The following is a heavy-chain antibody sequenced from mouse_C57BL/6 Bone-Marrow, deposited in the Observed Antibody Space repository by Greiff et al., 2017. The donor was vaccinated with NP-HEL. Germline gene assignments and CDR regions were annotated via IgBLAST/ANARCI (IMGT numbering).Heavy chain of an antibody. CDR1: GFNIKDDY. V-gene: IGHV14-4*01. CDR2: IDPENGDT. D-gene: IGHD1-1*01. CDR3: TSRITTVPHFDY. Sequence: VQLQQSGAELVRPGASVKLSCTASGFNIKDDYMHWVKQRPEQGLEWIGWIDPENGDTESASKFQGKATITADTSSNTAYLQLSSLTSEDTAVYYCTSRITTVPHFDYWGQGTTLTVSS. J-gene: IGHJ2*01.